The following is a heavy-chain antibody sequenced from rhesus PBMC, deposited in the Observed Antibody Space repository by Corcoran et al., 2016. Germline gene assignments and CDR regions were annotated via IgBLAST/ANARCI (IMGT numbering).Heavy chain of an antibody. CDR1: VGSISVNY. J-gene: IGHJ4*01. D-gene: IGHD6-13*01. CDR2: IYGSGSTT. V-gene: IGHV4S11*01. Sequence: QVQLQESGPGLVKPSETLSLTCTVSVGSISVNYWNWIPQPPGKVLEWIGNIYGSGSTTNYNPSLKRRVTLSVDTSKNQLSLKLSSVTAADTAVYYCARHISSWSLYWGQGVLVTVSS. CDR3: ARHISSWSLY.